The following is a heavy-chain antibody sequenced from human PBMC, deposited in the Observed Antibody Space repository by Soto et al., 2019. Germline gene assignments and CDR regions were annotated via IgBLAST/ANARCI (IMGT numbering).Heavy chain of an antibody. V-gene: IGHV3-23*01. CDR2: ISGSGGST. CDR1: GFTFSSYA. D-gene: IGHD3-10*01. Sequence: GGSLRLSCAASGFTFSSYAMSWVRQAPGKGLEWVSAISGSGGSTYYADAVKGRFTISRVNSKNTLYLQMNSLRAEDAAVYCCTGAYSANNYYGSGCYAFDIWGQGTMVTVSS. CDR3: TGAYSANNYYGSGCYAFDI. J-gene: IGHJ3*02.